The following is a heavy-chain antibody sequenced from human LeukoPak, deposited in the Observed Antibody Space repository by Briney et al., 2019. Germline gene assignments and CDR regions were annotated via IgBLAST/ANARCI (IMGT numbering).Heavy chain of an antibody. D-gene: IGHD1-26*01. CDR3: TVGATVDY. V-gene: IGHV3-15*01. CDR1: VFIFDDYD. Sequence: GGSLRLSCAASVFIFDDYDVSWVRQAPGKGLGWVGRIKSKTDGGTTDYAAPVKGSFTISRDDSKDTLYLQMNSLTTEDTAVYYCTVGATVDYWGQGTLVTVSS. J-gene: IGHJ4*02. CDR2: IKSKTDGGTT.